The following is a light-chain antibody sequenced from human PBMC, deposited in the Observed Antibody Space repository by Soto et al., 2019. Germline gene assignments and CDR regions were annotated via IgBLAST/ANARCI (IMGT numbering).Light chain of an antibody. J-gene: IGLJ2*01. V-gene: IGLV2-14*01. CDR3: SSYTSRSTLV. Sequence: QSVLTQPASVSGSPGQSITISCTGTSSDVGGYNYVPWYQQHPGKAPKLMIYDVSDRPSGVSSRFSGSKSGNTASLTISGLQVEDEADYYCSSYTSRSTLVFGGGTKLTVL. CDR1: SSDVGGYNY. CDR2: DVS.